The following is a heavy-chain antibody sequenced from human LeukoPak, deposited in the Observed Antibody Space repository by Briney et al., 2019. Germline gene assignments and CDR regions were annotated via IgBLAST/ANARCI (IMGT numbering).Heavy chain of an antibody. CDR3: VRVGYSYGYGDWNHFDY. CDR1: GLTVSSNY. D-gene: IGHD5-18*01. V-gene: IGHV3-66*02. J-gene: IGHJ4*02. Sequence: GGSLRLSCAASGLTVSSNYMSWVRQAPGKGLEWVSIIYSGGSTYYADSVTGRFTISRDNSKNTLYLQMNSLRAEDTAVYFCVRVGYSYGYGDWNHFDYWGQGTLVTVSS. CDR2: IYSGGST.